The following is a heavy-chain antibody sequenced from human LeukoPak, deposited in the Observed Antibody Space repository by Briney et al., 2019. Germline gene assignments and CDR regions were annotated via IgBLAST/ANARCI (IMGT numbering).Heavy chain of an antibody. J-gene: IGHJ4*02. CDR2: IRYDGSNK. CDR1: GAPISSYG. V-gene: IGHV3-30*02. CDR3: AKGYGSLDY. D-gene: IGHD4-17*01. Sequence: GGSLRLSCAASGAPISSYGMCRVRQAPGKGLEWVAFIRYDGSNKYFADSVKGRFTLSRDNSKKTVYLQMDSLTAETTSVYFCAKGYGSLDYWGPGTLVTVSS.